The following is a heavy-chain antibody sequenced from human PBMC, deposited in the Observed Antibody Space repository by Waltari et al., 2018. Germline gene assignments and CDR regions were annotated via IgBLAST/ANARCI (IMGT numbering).Heavy chain of an antibody. Sequence: QVQLQESGPGLVKPSQTLSLTCTFSGGSLSSGGYYWSWTRQHQVKGLEWSGYIYYSGSTYYNPSLKSRVTISVDTSKNQFSLKLSSVTAADTAVYYCARGRYQLSCMDVWGQGTTVTVSS. CDR3: ARGRYQLSCMDV. CDR2: IYYSGST. D-gene: IGHD2-2*01. J-gene: IGHJ6*02. CDR1: GGSLSSGGYY. V-gene: IGHV4-31*03.